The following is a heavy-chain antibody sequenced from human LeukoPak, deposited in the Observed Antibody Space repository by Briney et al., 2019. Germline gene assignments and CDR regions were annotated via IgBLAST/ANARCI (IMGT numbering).Heavy chain of an antibody. J-gene: IGHJ5*02. V-gene: IGHV1-46*01. D-gene: IGHD2-2*02. CDR2: INPSGGST. Sequence: ASVKVSCKASGYTFTSYYMHWVRQAPGQGLEWMGIINPSGGSTSYAQKFQGRVTMTRDTSTSTVYMELSSLRSEDTAVYYCARDFWPDCSSTSCYKRPRKNWFDPWGQGTLVTVSS. CDR3: ARDFWPDCSSTSCYKRPRKNWFDP. CDR1: GYTFTSYY.